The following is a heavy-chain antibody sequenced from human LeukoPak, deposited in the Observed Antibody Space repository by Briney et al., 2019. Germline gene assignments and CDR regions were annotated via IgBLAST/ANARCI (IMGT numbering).Heavy chain of an antibody. V-gene: IGHV3-23*01. Sequence: GGSLRLSCAASGFTFSSYSMNWVRQAPGKGLEWVSAISGSGGSTYYADSVKGRFTISRDNSKNTLYLQMNSLRAEDTAVYYCAKEGPNHVVVVAATDAFDIWGQGTMVTVSS. D-gene: IGHD2-15*01. CDR1: GFTFSSYS. J-gene: IGHJ3*02. CDR2: ISGSGGST. CDR3: AKEGPNHVVVVAATDAFDI.